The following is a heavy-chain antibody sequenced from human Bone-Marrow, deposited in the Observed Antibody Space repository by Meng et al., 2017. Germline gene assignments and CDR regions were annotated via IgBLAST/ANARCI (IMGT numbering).Heavy chain of an antibody. J-gene: IGHJ4*02. CDR1: GFTFSSYE. D-gene: IGHD4-17*01. V-gene: IGHV3-48*03. CDR2: ISSSGSTI. Sequence: GESLKISCAASGFTFSSYEMNWVRQAPGKGLEWVSYISSSGSTIYYADSVKGRFTISRDNARNSLYLQMNSLRAEDTAVYYCARGPTVNDLDYWGQGTLVTVSS. CDR3: ARGPTVNDLDY.